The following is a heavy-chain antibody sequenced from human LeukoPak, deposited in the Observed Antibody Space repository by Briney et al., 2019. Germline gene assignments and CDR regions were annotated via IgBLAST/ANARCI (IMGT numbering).Heavy chain of an antibody. J-gene: IGHJ4*02. CDR3: ARGHRMVRGVIDY. D-gene: IGHD3-10*01. CDR2: INHSGST. Sequence: PSETLSLTCAVYGGSFSGYYWSWIRQPPGKGLEWIGEINHSGSTNYNPSLKSRVTISVDTSKNQFSLKLSSVTAADTAVYYCARGHRMVRGVIDYWGQGTLVAVSS. CDR1: GGSFSGYY. V-gene: IGHV4-34*01.